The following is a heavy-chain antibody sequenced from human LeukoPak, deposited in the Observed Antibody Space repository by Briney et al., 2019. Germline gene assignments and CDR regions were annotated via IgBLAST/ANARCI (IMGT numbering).Heavy chain of an antibody. V-gene: IGHV4-34*01. CDR1: GGSFSGYY. CDR2: INHSGST. Sequence: SETLSLTCAVYGGSFSGYYWSWIRQPPGKGLEWIGEINHSGSTNYNPSLKSRVTISVDTSKNQFPLKLSSVTAADTAVYYCARTSSSGLVGGYDFDYWGQGTLVTVSS. J-gene: IGHJ4*02. D-gene: IGHD6-19*01. CDR3: ARTSSSGLVGGYDFDY.